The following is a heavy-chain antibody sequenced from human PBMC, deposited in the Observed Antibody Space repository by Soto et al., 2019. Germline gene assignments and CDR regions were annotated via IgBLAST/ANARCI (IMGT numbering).Heavy chain of an antibody. Sequence: QVQLVQSGAEVKKPGSSVKVSSKASGGTFSSYAISWVRQAPGQGLEWMGGIIPIFGTANYAQKFQGRVTITADESTSTAYMELSSLRSEDTAVYYCASEGYSYGYSTYFDYWGQGTLVTVSS. CDR2: IIPIFGTA. CDR1: GGTFSSYA. V-gene: IGHV1-69*01. J-gene: IGHJ4*02. CDR3: ASEGYSYGYSTYFDY. D-gene: IGHD5-18*01.